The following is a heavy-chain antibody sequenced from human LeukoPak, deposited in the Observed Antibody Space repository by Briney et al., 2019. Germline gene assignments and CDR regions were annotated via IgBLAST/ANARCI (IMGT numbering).Heavy chain of an antibody. V-gene: IGHV3-74*01. CDR3: ARDSVAAAGDFDY. Sequence: SGGSLRLSRAASGFTFSTYWMHWVRQTPGKGLVWVSRINSDGSGTLYADSVKGRFTVSRDNAKNTLYLQMNSLRAEDTGVYYCARDSVAAAGDFDYWGQGTLLTVSP. D-gene: IGHD6-25*01. CDR2: INSDGSGT. J-gene: IGHJ4*02. CDR1: GFTFSTYW.